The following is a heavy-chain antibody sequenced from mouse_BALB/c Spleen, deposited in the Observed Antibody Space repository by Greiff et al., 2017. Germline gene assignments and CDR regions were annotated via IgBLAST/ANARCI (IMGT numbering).Heavy chain of an antibody. Sequence: EVQLQQSGAELVQPGASVKFSCTASGFTFKDTCMSWVKQSPEQGLEWIGSIDPANGNTKYGPKFQGKATITADTSSNTAYLQLSSLTSEDTAVYYSTRDDYDAWFAYWGQGTLVTVSA. V-gene: IGHV14-3*02. J-gene: IGHJ3*01. D-gene: IGHD2-4*01. CDR1: GFTFKDTC. CDR3: TRDDYDAWFAY. CDR2: IDPANGNT.